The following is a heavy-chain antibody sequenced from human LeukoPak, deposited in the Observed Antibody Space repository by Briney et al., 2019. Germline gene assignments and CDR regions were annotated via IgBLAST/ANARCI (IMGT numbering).Heavy chain of an antibody. CDR2: ISWNSGSI. V-gene: IGHV3-9*01. CDR3: AKGDNSGYSSSWYDY. D-gene: IGHD6-13*01. Sequence: GGSLRLSCAASGFTFDDYAMHWVRQAPGKGLEWASGISWNSGSIGYADSVKGRFTISRDNAKNSLYLQMNSLRAEDTALYYCAKGDNSGYSSSWYDYWGQGTLVTVSS. CDR1: GFTFDDYA. J-gene: IGHJ4*02.